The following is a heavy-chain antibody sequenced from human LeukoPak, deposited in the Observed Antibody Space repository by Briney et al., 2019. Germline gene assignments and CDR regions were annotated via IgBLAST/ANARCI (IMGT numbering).Heavy chain of an antibody. CDR1: GGSISSYY. Sequence: PSETLSLTCTVSGGSISSYYWSWIRQPPGKGLEWIGYIYYSGSTNYNPSLKSRVTISVDTSKNQFSLKLSSVTAAVTAVYYCARGSPYGDYVDYWGQGTLVTVSS. V-gene: IGHV4-59*01. CDR2: IYYSGST. D-gene: IGHD4-17*01. CDR3: ARGSPYGDYVDY. J-gene: IGHJ4*02.